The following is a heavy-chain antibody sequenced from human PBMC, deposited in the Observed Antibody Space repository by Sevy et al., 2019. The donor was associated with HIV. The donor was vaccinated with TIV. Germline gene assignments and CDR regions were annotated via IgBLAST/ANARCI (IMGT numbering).Heavy chain of an antibody. Sequence: GGSLRLSCGASGFIFSNAWMSWVRQAPGKGLEWVGRIKSRADGGTPDYAAPVKGTFTISRDDSINTLYLQMNSLRTDDTAVYYCGYSEYGYYYDYWGQGTLVTVSS. CDR3: GYSEYGYYYDY. V-gene: IGHV3-15*01. CDR1: GFIFSNAW. D-gene: IGHD1-26*01. CDR2: IKSRADGGTP. J-gene: IGHJ4*02.